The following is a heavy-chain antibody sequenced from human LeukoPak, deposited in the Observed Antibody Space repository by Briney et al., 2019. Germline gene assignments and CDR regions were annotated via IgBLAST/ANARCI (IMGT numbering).Heavy chain of an antibody. V-gene: IGHV4-61*02. J-gene: IGHJ4*02. CDR1: GGSISSGSYY. CDR2: IYTSGST. Sequence: SETLSLTCTVSGGSISSGSYYWSWIRQPAGKGLGWIGRIYTSGSTNYNPSLKSRVTISVDTSKNQFSLKLSSVTAADTAVYYCARGVVVDTFDYWGQGTLVTVSS. CDR3: ARGVVVDTFDY. D-gene: IGHD2-2*01.